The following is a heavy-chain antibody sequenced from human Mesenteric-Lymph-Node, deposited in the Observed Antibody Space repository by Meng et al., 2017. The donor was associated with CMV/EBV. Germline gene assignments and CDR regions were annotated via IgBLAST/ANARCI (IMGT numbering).Heavy chain of an antibody. J-gene: IGHJ6*02. CDR3: ARVPRFLDGMDV. CDR2: ISSSGSPI. V-gene: IGHV3-48*03. Sequence: GESLKISCAASGFSFSSFEMNWVRQAPGKGLEWLAYISSSGSPIYYADSLKGRFNISRDNAKSSLYLQMNSVRADDTAVYYCARVPRFLDGMDVWGQGTTVTVSS. D-gene: IGHD3-3*01. CDR1: GFSFSSFE.